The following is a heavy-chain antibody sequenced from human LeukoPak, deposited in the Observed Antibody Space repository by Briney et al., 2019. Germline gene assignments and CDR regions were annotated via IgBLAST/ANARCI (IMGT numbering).Heavy chain of an antibody. D-gene: IGHD1-14*01. V-gene: IGHV3-7*01. CDR2: IKDDGTDR. J-gene: IGHJ4*02. Sequence: GGSLRLSCTASGFTFSDYWMTWVRQAPGKGLQWVANIKDDGTDRNYVDSVRGRFTISRDNAKNSLFLQMHSLRADDTALYFCARGGQTNGYNPYWGQATLVTVSS. CDR1: GFTFSDYW. CDR3: ARGGQTNGYNPY.